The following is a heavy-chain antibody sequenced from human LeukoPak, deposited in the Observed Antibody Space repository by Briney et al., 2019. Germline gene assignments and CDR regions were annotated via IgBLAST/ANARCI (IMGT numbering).Heavy chain of an antibody. J-gene: IGHJ4*02. D-gene: IGHD6-19*01. CDR1: GYTFTSYD. V-gene: IGHV1-2*04. Sequence: ASVKVSCKASGYTFTSYDINWVRQAPGQGLEWMGWINPNSGGTNYAQKFQGWVTMTRDTSISTAYMELSRLRSDDTAVYYCAIIAVAGIDYWGQGTLVTVSS. CDR2: INPNSGGT. CDR3: AIIAVAGIDY.